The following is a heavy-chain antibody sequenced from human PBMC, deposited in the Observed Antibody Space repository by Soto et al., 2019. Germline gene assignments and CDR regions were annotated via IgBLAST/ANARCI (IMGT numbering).Heavy chain of an antibody. CDR1: GCSVANYA. CDR2: ISPWVDST. V-gene: IGHV1-69*06. D-gene: IGHD3-10*01. Sequence: QVQLVQSGPEVKKPGSSVKVSCKASGCSVANYAFNWVRQAPGQGLEWLGGISPWVDSTEYAQKFQDRLKITADKSTSTVYMELTGLRSEDTAVYYCASVFNRGVTVIRGIMVMGPHETWGLGTLVTVSS. CDR3: ASVFNRGVTVIRGIMVMGPHET. J-gene: IGHJ5*02.